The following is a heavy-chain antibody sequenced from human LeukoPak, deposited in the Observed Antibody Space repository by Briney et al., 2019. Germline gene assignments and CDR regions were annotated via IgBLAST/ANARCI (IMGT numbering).Heavy chain of an antibody. CDR2: ISVYNGNT. CDR1: GYTFTSYG. Sequence: ASVKVSCKASGYTFTSYGISWVRQAPGQGLEWMGWISVYNGNTNYAQKLQGRVTMTTDTSTSTAYMELRSLRSDDTAVYYCAVSMLSRPFDYWGQGTLVTVSS. CDR3: AVSMLSRPFDY. J-gene: IGHJ4*02. D-gene: IGHD2-8*01. V-gene: IGHV1-18*01.